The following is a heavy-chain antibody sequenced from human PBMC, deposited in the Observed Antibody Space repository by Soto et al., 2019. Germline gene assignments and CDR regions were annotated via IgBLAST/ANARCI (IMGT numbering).Heavy chain of an antibody. Sequence: SETLSLTCTVSGGSISSGGYYWSWIRQHPGKGLEWIGYIYYSGSTYYNPSLKSRVAISVDTSKNQLSLQVSSVTAADTAVCYCSRRAPEGFDPWGQGTLVTVSS. J-gene: IGHJ5*02. V-gene: IGHV4-31*03. CDR1: GGSISSGGYY. CDR3: SRRAPEGFDP. CDR2: IYYSGST.